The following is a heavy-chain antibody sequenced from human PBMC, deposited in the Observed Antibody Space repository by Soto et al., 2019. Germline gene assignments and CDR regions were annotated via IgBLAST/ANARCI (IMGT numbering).Heavy chain of an antibody. J-gene: IGHJ4*02. V-gene: IGHV4-59*01. CDR2: IYYSGST. D-gene: IGHD7-27*01. CDR1: GGSISSYY. Sequence: PSETLSLTCTVSGGSISSYYWSWIRQPPGKGLEWIGYIYYSGSTNYNPSLKSRVTISVDTSKNQFSLKLSSVTAADTAVYYCARVHWGFDYWGQGTLVTVYS. CDR3: ARVHWGFDY.